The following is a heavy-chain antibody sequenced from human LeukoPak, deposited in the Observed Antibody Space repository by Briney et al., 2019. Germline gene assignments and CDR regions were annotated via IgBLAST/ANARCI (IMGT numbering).Heavy chain of an antibody. CDR3: ARGTGYPYYYYYMDV. CDR1: GFTFSSYS. J-gene: IGHJ6*03. V-gene: IGHV3-74*01. Sequence: SGGSLRLSCAASGFTFSSYSMHWVRQAPGKGLVWVSRINSDGSSTSYADSVKGRFTISRDNAKSTLYLQMNSLRAEDTAVYYCARGTGYPYYYYYMDVWGKGTTVTVSS. D-gene: IGHD1-1*01. CDR2: INSDGSST.